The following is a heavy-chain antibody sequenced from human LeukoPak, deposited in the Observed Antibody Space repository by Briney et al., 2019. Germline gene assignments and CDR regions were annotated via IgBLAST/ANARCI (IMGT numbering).Heavy chain of an antibody. CDR3: AKDGGCSSTTCYSPYYFDY. V-gene: IGHV3-30*18. Sequence: GGSLRLSCAASGFTFSSYGMHWVRQAPGKGLEWVAVVSYDGSNKYYAASVKGRFTISRVNSKSTLYLQLNSLRAEDTAVYYCAKDGGCSSTTCYSPYYFDYWGQGTLVTVSS. J-gene: IGHJ4*02. D-gene: IGHD2-2*01. CDR1: GFTFSSYG. CDR2: VSYDGSNK.